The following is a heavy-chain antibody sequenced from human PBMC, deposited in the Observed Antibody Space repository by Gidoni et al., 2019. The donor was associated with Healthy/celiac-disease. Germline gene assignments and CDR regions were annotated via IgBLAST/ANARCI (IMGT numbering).Heavy chain of an antibody. Sequence: EVQLVESGGGLVQPGGSLRLSCAASGFPFSSYDMHWVRQATGKGLEWVSAIGTAGDTYYPGSVKGRFTISRENAKNSLYLQMNSLRAGDTAVYYCARVGFTGAFDIWGQGTMVTVSS. J-gene: IGHJ3*02. V-gene: IGHV3-13*01. D-gene: IGHD2-2*03. CDR1: GFPFSSYD. CDR3: ARVGFTGAFDI. CDR2: IGTAGDT.